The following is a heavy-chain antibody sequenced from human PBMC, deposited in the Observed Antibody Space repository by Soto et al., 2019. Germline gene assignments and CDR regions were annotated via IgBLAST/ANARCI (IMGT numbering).Heavy chain of an antibody. CDR3: ASSFQLLPDAFDI. J-gene: IGHJ3*02. CDR1: GYSFTSYW. D-gene: IGHD2-2*01. Sequence: GESLKISCKGSGYSFTSYWIGWVRQMPGKGLEWMGIIYPGDSDTRYGPTFQGQVTISAAKSISTAYLEWSSLKASDTAMYYCASSFQLLPDAFDIWGQGTMVTVSS. V-gene: IGHV5-51*01. CDR2: IYPGDSDT.